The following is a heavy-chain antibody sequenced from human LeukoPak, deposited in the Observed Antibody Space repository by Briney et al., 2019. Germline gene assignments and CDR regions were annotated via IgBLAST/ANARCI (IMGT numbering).Heavy chain of an antibody. CDR3: ARGRYSSSWYLRSYWYFDL. Sequence: PSETLSLTCTVSGGSISTDSWSWIRQPAGKGLEWIGEINHSGSTNYNPSLKSRVTISVDTSKNQFSLKLSSVTAADTAVYYCARGRYSSSWYLRSYWYFDLWGRGTLVTVSS. CDR1: GGSISTDS. J-gene: IGHJ2*01. D-gene: IGHD6-13*01. V-gene: IGHV4-34*01. CDR2: INHSGST.